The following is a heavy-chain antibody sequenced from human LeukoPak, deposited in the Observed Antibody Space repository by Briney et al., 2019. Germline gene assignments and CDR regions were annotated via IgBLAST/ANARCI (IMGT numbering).Heavy chain of an antibody. CDR1: GFTFRTST. CDR2: VSVGSGMT. Sequence: SVKVSCKASGFTFRTSTVQWVRQARGQRLEWIGWVSVGSGMTKYAHSLQERLSITRDMSTGTAYMELGSLTSDDTAGYYCAAELNGVNSDCCNFEIWGQGTMVTVSS. V-gene: IGHV1-58*01. D-gene: IGHD4-23*01. CDR3: AAELNGVNSDCCNFEI. J-gene: IGHJ3*02.